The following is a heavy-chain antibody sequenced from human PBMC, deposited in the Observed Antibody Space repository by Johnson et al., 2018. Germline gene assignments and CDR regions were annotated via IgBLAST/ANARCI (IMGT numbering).Heavy chain of an antibody. Sequence: QVQLVQSGAEVKKPGASVKVSCKASGYTFTSYDINWVRQATGQGLGWMGWMNSNSGNTGYSQKFQGRVTMTMNTSIGTAYTDLSSLISEGTAVYYCARGGGYYDRSGYHRGPFDAWGQGTMVTVAS. V-gene: IGHV1-8*01. CDR1: GYTFTSYD. D-gene: IGHD3-22*01. CDR2: MNSNSGNT. J-gene: IGHJ3*01. CDR3: ARGGGYYDRSGYHRGPFDA.